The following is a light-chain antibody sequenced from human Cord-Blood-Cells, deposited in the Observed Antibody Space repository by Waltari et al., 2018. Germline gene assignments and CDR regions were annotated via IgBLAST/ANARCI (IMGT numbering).Light chain of an antibody. Sequence: EIVLTQSPGSLSLSAGESVTRSGRAIQSVSSSYLAWYQQKPGQAPRLLIYGASSRATGIPDRFSGSGSGTDFTLTISRLEPEDFAVYYCQQYGSSPFTFGPGTKVDIK. CDR1: QSVSSSY. CDR3: QQYGSSPFT. CDR2: GAS. J-gene: IGKJ3*01. V-gene: IGKV3-20*01.